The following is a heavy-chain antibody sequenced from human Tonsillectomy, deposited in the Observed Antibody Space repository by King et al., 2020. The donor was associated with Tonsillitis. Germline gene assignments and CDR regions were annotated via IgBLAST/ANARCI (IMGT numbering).Heavy chain of an antibody. V-gene: IGHV3-23*04. Sequence: VQLVESGGGLVQPGGSLTLSCAASGFTFSSYAMSWVRQAPGKGLEWVSAISGSGGSTYYADSVKGRFTISRDNSKNTLYLQMNSLRAEDTAVYYCAKDHDYGDYDGVYYFDYWGQGTLVTVSS. J-gene: IGHJ4*02. CDR3: AKDHDYGDYDGVYYFDY. CDR2: ISGSGGST. D-gene: IGHD4-17*01. CDR1: GFTFSSYA.